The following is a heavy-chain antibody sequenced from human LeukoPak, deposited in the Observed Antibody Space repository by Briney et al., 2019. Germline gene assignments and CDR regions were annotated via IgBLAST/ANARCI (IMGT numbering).Heavy chain of an antibody. CDR2: INHNSGGT. V-gene: IGHV1-2*02. D-gene: IGHD2-15*01. J-gene: IGHJ3*02. CDR1: GYTFTGYY. Sequence: GASVKVSCKASGYTFTGYYMHWVRQAPGQGLEWMGWINHNSGGTNYAQKFQGRVTMTRDTSISTAYMELSRLRSDDTAVYYCARTPGYCSGGSCLQSHDAFDIWGQGTMVTVSS. CDR3: ARTPGYCSGGSCLQSHDAFDI.